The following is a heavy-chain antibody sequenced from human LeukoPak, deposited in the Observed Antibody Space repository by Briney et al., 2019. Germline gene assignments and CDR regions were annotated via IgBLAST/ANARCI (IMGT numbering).Heavy chain of an antibody. Sequence: GGSLRLSCAASGFTFSSYAMSWVRQAPGKGLEWVSAISGSGGSTYYADSVKGRLTISRDNSKNTLYLQMNSLRAEDTAVYYCAKALGYYYDSSGSTLDYWGQGTLVTVSS. V-gene: IGHV3-23*01. CDR2: ISGSGGST. CDR3: AKALGYYYDSSGSTLDY. J-gene: IGHJ4*02. CDR1: GFTFSSYA. D-gene: IGHD3-22*01.